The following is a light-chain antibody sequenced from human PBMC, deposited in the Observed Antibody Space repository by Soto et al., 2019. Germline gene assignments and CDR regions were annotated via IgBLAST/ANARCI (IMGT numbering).Light chain of an antibody. V-gene: IGLV2-14*01. J-gene: IGLJ1*01. CDR1: SSDVGGYNY. Sequence: QSALTQPASESGSPGQSITISCTGTSSDVGGYNYVSWYQQHPGKAPKLMIYEVNNRPSGVSNRFSGSKSGSTASLTISGLQAEDEADYYCSSYTSSSTLGVFGTGTKLTVL. CDR3: SSYTSSSTLGV. CDR2: EVN.